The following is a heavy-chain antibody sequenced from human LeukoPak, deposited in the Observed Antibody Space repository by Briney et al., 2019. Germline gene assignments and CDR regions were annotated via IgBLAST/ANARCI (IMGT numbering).Heavy chain of an antibody. CDR3: ARDLDY. CDR2: ISSSSGTI. J-gene: IGHJ4*02. V-gene: IGHV3-48*02. Sequence: PGGSLRLSCAASGFTFSSYSMNWVRQAPGKGLEWVSYISSSSGTIFYADSVKVRFTISRDNAKNSLYLQMSSLRDEDTSVYYCARDLDYWGQGTLVTVSS. CDR1: GFTFSSYS.